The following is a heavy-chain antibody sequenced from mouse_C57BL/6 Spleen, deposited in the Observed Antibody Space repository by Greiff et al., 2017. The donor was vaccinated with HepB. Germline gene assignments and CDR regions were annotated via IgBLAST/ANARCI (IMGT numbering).Heavy chain of an antibody. Sequence: QVQLQQSGAELVRPGASVKLSCKASGHTFTDYYINWVKQRPGQGLEWIARIYPGSGNTYYNEKFKGKATLTAEKSSSTAYMQLSSLTSEDSAVYFCARSPVATTVVIRGYFDVWGTGTTVTVSS. D-gene: IGHD1-1*01. CDR1: GHTFTDYY. CDR3: ARSPVATTVVIRGYFDV. J-gene: IGHJ1*03. CDR2: IYPGSGNT. V-gene: IGHV1-76*01.